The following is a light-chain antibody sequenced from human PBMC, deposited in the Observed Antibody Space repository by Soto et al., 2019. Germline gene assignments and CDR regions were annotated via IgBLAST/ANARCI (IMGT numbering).Light chain of an antibody. CDR1: QSISSW. J-gene: IGKJ2*01. Sequence: DIQMTKSPSTLSASVGDRVTITCRASQSISSWLAWYQQKPGQAPKLLIYDASRLESGVPSRFSGSGSGTEFTLTSSSLQPDDFATYYCQQYNSYLYTVGQGTKLEIK. V-gene: IGKV1-5*01. CDR3: QQYNSYLYT. CDR2: DAS.